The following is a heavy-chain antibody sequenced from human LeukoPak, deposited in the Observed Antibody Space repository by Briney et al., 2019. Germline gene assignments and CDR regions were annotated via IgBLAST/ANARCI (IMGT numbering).Heavy chain of an antibody. CDR3: AREGVGGAYGMDV. CDR1: GYTFASYY. Sequence: ASVKASCKASGYTFASYYIHWVRQAPGQGLEWMGWVNPNGGGTNYAQKFKDRVTMTRDTSISTAYMELSSLQSDDTAVYYCAREGVGGAYGMDVWGQGTTVTVSS. V-gene: IGHV1-2*02. J-gene: IGHJ6*02. D-gene: IGHD2-21*01. CDR2: VNPNGGGT.